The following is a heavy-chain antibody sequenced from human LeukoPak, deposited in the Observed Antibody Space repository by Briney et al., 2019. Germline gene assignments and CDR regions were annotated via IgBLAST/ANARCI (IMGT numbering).Heavy chain of an antibody. J-gene: IGHJ4*02. V-gene: IGHV3-23*01. CDR3: AKDPGYYDNSGYYFHTPFDY. Sequence: GGSLRLSCAASGFTFSSYAMSWVRQAPGKGLEWVSAISGSGGSTYYADSVKGRFTISRDNSKNTLYLQMNSLRAEDTAVYYCAKDPGYYDNSGYYFHTPFDYWGQGTLVTVSS. D-gene: IGHD3-22*01. CDR2: ISGSGGST. CDR1: GFTFSSYA.